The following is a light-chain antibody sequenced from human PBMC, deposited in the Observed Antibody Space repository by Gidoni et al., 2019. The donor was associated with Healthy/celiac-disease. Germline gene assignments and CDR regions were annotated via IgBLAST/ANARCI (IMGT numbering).Light chain of an antibody. V-gene: IGLV2-14*01. CDR3: SSYTSSSLL. Sequence: QSALTPPASVSVSAPGQSITISCTGTSSDVGGYNYVSWYQQHPGKAPKLMIYEVSNRPSGVSNRFSGSKSGNTASLTISGLQAEDEADYYCSSYTSSSLLFGGGTKLTVL. J-gene: IGLJ2*01. CDR1: SSDVGGYNY. CDR2: EVS.